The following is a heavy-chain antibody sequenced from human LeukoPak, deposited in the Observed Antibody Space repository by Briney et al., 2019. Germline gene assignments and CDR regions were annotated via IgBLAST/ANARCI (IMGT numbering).Heavy chain of an antibody. J-gene: IGHJ5*02. D-gene: IGHD6-19*01. CDR1: GYSFTSYW. V-gene: IGHV5-51*01. CDR2: IYPGDSDT. Sequence: GESLKISCKGSGYSFTSYWIGWVRQMPGKGLEWMGIIYPGDSDTRYSPSFQGQVTISADKSNSTAYLQWSSLKASDTAMYYCARLMSRDSSGWYSLYNWFDPWGQGTLVTVSS. CDR3: ARLMSRDSSGWYSLYNWFDP.